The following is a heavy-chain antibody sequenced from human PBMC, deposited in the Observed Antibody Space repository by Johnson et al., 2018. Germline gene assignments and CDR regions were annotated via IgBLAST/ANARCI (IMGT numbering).Heavy chain of an antibody. J-gene: IGHJ6*02. CDR2: ISGDGSST. Sequence: VQLVQSGGGLVQPGGSLRLSCAASGFTFNSYWMHWVRQTPGKGLVWVSRISGDGSSTDYADSVKGRFTIARDNAKNTVYLQINSLSAEDTAVYHCAAGVGLDVWGQGTTVTVSS. D-gene: IGHD1-26*01. CDR1: GFTFNSYW. CDR3: AAGVGLDV. V-gene: IGHV3-74*02.